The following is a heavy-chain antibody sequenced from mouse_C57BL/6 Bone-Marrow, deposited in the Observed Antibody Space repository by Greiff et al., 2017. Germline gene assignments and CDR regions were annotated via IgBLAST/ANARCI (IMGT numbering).Heavy chain of an antibody. CDR3: ARFAYSGPY. D-gene: IGHD2-12*01. Sequence: QVQLQQSGAELARPGASVKLSCKASGFTFTSYGISWVKQRTGQGLEWIGEIYPRSGYTYYNEKFKGKATLTADKSSSTVYMELRSLTSEDSAVYFCARFAYSGPYWGQGTLVTVSA. J-gene: IGHJ3*01. CDR2: IYPRSGYT. CDR1: GFTFTSYG. V-gene: IGHV1-81*01.